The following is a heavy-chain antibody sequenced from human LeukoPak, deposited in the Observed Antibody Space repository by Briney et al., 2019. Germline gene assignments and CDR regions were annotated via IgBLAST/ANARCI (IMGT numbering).Heavy chain of an antibody. J-gene: IGHJ2*01. Sequence: PGGSLRLSCAASGFTFSSYSMNWVRQAPGKGLEWVSSISSSSSYIYYADSVKGRFTISRDNAKNSLYLRMNSLRAEDTAVYYCARDSPYYDFWSVRNWYFDLWGRGTLVTVSS. CDR1: GFTFSSYS. CDR2: ISSSSSYI. D-gene: IGHD3-3*01. V-gene: IGHV3-21*01. CDR3: ARDSPYYDFWSVRNWYFDL.